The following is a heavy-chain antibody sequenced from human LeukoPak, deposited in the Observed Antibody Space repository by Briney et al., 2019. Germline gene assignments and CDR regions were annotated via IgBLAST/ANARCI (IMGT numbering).Heavy chain of an antibody. Sequence: PGRSLRLSCAASGFTFRSYGMHWVRQAPGKGLEWVAVIWYDGSHKYYADSVKGRFIISRDNSKNTLYMQMNSLRAEDTAVYYCAKDAGDGYKWDDYWGQGTLVTVSS. CDR1: GFTFRSYG. D-gene: IGHD5-24*01. CDR3: AKDAGDGYKWDDY. V-gene: IGHV3-33*06. J-gene: IGHJ4*02. CDR2: IWYDGSHK.